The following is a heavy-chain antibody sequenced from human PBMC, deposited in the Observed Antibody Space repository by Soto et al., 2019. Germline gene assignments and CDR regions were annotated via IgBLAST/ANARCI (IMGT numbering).Heavy chain of an antibody. CDR2: ISAYNGNT. Sequence: GASVKVSCKASGYTFTSYGISWVRQAPGQGLEWMGWISAYNGNTNYAQKLQGRVTMTTDTSTSTAYMELRSLRSDDTAVYYCARTVVRVNSHYVMAYWGQGTLVPVSS. V-gene: IGHV1-18*01. D-gene: IGHD4-4*01. J-gene: IGHJ4*02. CDR3: ARTVVRVNSHYVMAY. CDR1: GYTFTSYG.